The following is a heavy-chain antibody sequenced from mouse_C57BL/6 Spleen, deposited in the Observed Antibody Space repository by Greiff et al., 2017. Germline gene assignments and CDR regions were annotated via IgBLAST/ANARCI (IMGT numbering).Heavy chain of an antibody. CDR1: GYAFSSYW. Sequence: QVQLKQSGAELVKPGASVKISCKASGYAFSSYWMNWVKQRPGKGLEWIGQIYPGDGDTNYNGKFKGKATLTADKSSSTAYMQLSSLTSEDSAVYFCARGYYYGSSVDYWGQGTTLTVSS. CDR3: ARGYYYGSSVDY. CDR2: IYPGDGDT. D-gene: IGHD1-1*01. V-gene: IGHV1-80*01. J-gene: IGHJ2*01.